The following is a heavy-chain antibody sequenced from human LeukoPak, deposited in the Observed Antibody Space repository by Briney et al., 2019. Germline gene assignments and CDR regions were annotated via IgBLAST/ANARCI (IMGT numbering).Heavy chain of an antibody. Sequence: GRSLRLSCAASGFTFSSYGMHWVCQAPGKGLEWVAVISYDGSNKYYADSVKGRFTISRDNSKNTLYLQMNSLRAEDTAVYYCAKDASDYGDYYYGMDVWGQGITVTVSS. D-gene: IGHD4-17*01. CDR1: GFTFSSYG. CDR2: ISYDGSNK. J-gene: IGHJ6*02. CDR3: AKDASDYGDYYYGMDV. V-gene: IGHV3-30*18.